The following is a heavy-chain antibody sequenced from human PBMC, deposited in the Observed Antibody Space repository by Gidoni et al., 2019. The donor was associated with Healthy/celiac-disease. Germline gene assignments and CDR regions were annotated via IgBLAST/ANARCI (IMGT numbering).Heavy chain of an antibody. CDR2: IYYSGST. V-gene: IGHV4-59*01. CDR3: ARDSPNPWLGFDY. CDR1: GGSISSYY. D-gene: IGHD3-10*01. Sequence: QVQLQESGPGLVQPSETLSLTCTVSGGSISSYYWSWIRQPPGKGLEWIGYIYYSGSTNYNPSLKSRVTISVDTSKNQFSLKLSSVTAADTAVYYCARDSPNPWLGFDYWGQGTLVTVSS. J-gene: IGHJ4*02.